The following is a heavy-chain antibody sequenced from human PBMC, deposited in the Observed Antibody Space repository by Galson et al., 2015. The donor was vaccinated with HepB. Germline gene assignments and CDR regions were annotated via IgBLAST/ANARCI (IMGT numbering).Heavy chain of an antibody. Sequence: SLRLSCAASGFTFSSYGMHWVRQAPGQGLEWVAVIWYDGSNKYYADSVKGRFTISRDNSKNTLYLQMNSLRAEDTAVYYCARDGSGWYGDHPRGGWFDPWGQGTLVTVSS. CDR1: GFTFSSYG. J-gene: IGHJ5*02. CDR2: IWYDGSNK. CDR3: ARDGSGWYGDHPRGGWFDP. V-gene: IGHV3-33*08. D-gene: IGHD6-19*01.